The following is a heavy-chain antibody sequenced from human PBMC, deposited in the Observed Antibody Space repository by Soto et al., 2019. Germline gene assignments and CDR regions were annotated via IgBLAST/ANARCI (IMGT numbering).Heavy chain of an antibody. CDR1: GFTFSDYY. J-gene: IGHJ6*02. CDR3: ARDDCSSTSCYDYYYYYGMDV. CDR2: ISSSGSTI. V-gene: IGHV3-11*01. Sequence: GGSLRLSCAASGFTFSDYYMSWIRQAPGKGLEWVSYISSSGSTIYYADSVKGRFTISRDNAKNSLYLQMNRLRAEDPAVYYCARDDCSSTSCYDYYYYYGMDVWGQGTTVTVSS. D-gene: IGHD2-2*01.